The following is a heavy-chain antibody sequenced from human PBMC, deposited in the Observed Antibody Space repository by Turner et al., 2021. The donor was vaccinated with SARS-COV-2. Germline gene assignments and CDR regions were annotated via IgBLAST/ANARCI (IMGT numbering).Heavy chain of an antibody. Sequence: EVLLVESGGGLVQPGGSLRLSCGASGFTFSSYSRNWFRQAPGKGLEWVSSISSSSSYIYYADSVKGRFTISRDNAKNSLYLQINSLIAEDTAVYYCARSPTAPGYYYDSSGYYTPYYFDYWGQGTLVTVSS. V-gene: IGHV3-21*01. CDR3: ARSPTAPGYYYDSSGYYTPYYFDY. J-gene: IGHJ4*02. CDR2: ISSSSSYI. D-gene: IGHD3-22*01. CDR1: GFTFSSYS.